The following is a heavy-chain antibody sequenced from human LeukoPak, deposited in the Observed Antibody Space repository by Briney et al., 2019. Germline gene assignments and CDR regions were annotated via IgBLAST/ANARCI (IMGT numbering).Heavy chain of an antibody. CDR1: GYTFTGYY. V-gene: IGHV1-2*02. CDR3: ARDGEYGTGSYYRGCFDY. Sequence: ASVKVSCKASGYTFTGYYMHWVRQAPGQGLEWMGWINPNSGGTNYAQKFQGRVTMTRDTSISTAYMDLGSLGSDDTAVYYYARDGEYGTGSYYRGCFDYWGQGTLVTVSS. J-gene: IGHJ4*02. CDR2: INPNSGGT. D-gene: IGHD3-10*01.